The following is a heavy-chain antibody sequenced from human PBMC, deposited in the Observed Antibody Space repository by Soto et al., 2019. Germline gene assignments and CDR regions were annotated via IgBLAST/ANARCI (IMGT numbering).Heavy chain of an antibody. Sequence: ASVKVSCKASGYIFVNYGIAWVRQAPGQGLEWMGWIIPYTGNTHSATKVQGRLTMTTDTSTSTAYMDLGSLTSDDTAVYYCARQPWAAAIENWGQGTLVTVSS. J-gene: IGHJ4*01. V-gene: IGHV1-18*01. D-gene: IGHD2-2*01. CDR1: GYIFVNYG. CDR3: ARQPWAAAIEN. CDR2: IIPYTGNT.